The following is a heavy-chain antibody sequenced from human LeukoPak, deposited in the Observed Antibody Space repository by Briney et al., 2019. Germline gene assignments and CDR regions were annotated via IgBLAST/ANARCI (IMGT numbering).Heavy chain of an antibody. J-gene: IGHJ6*02. CDR3: ARDLEDIVVVPAAMTSVRPRNCYYGMDV. D-gene: IGHD2-2*01. Sequence: ASVKVSCKASGYTFTSYGISWVRQAPGQGLEWMGWISAYNGNTNYAQKLQGRVTMTTDTSTSTAYMELRSLRSDDTAVYYCARDLEDIVVVPAAMTSVRPRNCYYGMDVWGQGTTVTVSS. CDR1: GYTFTSYG. V-gene: IGHV1-18*01. CDR2: ISAYNGNT.